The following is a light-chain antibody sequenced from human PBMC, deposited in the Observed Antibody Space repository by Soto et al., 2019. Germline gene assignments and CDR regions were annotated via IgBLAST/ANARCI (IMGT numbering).Light chain of an antibody. CDR1: QSISRS. CDR2: DAS. V-gene: IGKV1-39*01. J-gene: IGKJ5*01. Sequence: DIQMTQSPSTLSASVGDRVTITCRASQSISRSLAWYQHQPGKAPKLLIYDASSLESGVPSRFSGSASGTDFTLTINSLHPEDFATYYCQQSYSTPITFGRGTRLEIK. CDR3: QQSYSTPIT.